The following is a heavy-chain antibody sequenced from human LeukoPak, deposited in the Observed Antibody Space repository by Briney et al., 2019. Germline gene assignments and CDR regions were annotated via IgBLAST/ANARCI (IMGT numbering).Heavy chain of an antibody. Sequence: GRSLRLSCAASGFTFSSYGMHWVRQAPGKGLEWVAIMWYDGSNKYYTDSVKGRFTISRDNSKNTLYLQMNSLRVEDTAVYYCARGSDDSSGFLYYYYYGMDVWGQGTTVTVSS. CDR3: ARGSDDSSGFLYYYYYGMDV. CDR1: GFTFSSYG. D-gene: IGHD3-22*01. V-gene: IGHV3-33*01. CDR2: MWYDGSNK. J-gene: IGHJ6*02.